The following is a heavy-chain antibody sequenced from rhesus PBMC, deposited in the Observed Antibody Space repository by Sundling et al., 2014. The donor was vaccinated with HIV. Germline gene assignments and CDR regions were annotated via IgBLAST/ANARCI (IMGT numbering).Heavy chain of an antibody. CDR3: AIVAMVDY. Sequence: QVQLQESGPGLVKPSETLSLTCDVSGGSFSGYYWGWIRQPPGKGLEYIGYISGRTGSTEYNPSLNSRVAVSIDRSQNQFSLKLSSVTAADTAVYYCAIVAMVDYWGPGLLVTVSS. CDR2: ISGRTGST. D-gene: IGHD2-39*01. J-gene: IGHJ4*01. CDR1: GGSFSGYY. V-gene: IGHV4-165*01.